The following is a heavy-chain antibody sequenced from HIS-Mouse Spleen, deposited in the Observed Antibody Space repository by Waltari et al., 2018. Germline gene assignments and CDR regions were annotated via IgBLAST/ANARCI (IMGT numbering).Heavy chain of an antibody. V-gene: IGHV4-39*07. CDR3: ARGRRYYGSGSYGSFDY. Sequence: QLQLQESGPGLVKPSETLSLTCTVSGGSISSSSYYSGWIRQPPGKGLEWIGSIYYSGSTYYNPSLKSRVTISVDTSKNQFSLKLSSVTAADTAVYYCARGRRYYGSGSYGSFDYWGQGTLVTVSS. CDR1: GGSISSSSYY. D-gene: IGHD3-10*01. J-gene: IGHJ4*02. CDR2: IYYSGST.